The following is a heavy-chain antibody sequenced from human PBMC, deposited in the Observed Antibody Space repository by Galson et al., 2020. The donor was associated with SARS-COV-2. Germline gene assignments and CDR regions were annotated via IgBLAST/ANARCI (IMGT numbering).Heavy chain of an antibody. CDR3: ARGVWGSYLAEYFQH. CDR2: ISAYNGNT. Sequence: ASVKVSCKASGYTFTSYGISWVRQAPGQGLEWMGWISAYNGNTNYAQKLQGRVTMTTDTSTSTAYMELRSLRSDDTAVYYCARGVWGSYLAEYFQHWGQGTLVTVSS. D-gene: IGHD3-16*01. V-gene: IGHV1-18*01. J-gene: IGHJ1*01. CDR1: GYTFTSYG.